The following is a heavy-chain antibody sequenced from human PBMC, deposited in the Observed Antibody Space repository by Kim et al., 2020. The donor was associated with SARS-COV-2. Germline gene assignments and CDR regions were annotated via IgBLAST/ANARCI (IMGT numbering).Heavy chain of an antibody. CDR1: GFTFSSYW. CDR2: IKQDGSEK. D-gene: IGHD3-3*01. V-gene: IGHV3-7*03. CDR3: ARDGVTYYDFWNGYYRAAPFDP. Sequence: GGSLRLSCAASGFTFSSYWMSWVRQAPGKGLEWVANIKQDGSEKYYVDSVKGRFTISRDNAKNSLYLQMNSLRAEDTAVYYCARDGVTYYDFWNGYYRAAPFDPWGQGTLVTVSS. J-gene: IGHJ5*02.